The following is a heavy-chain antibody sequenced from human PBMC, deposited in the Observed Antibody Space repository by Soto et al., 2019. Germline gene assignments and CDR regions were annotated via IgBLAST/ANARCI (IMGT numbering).Heavy chain of an antibody. CDR2: ISSSSSYI. CDR3: ARVGEYYYGSGSTGGMDV. CDR1: GFTFSSYS. J-gene: IGHJ6*02. Sequence: PGGSLRLSCAASGFTFSSYSMNWVRQAPGKGLEWVSSISSSSSYIYYADSVKGRFTISRDNAKNSLYLQMNSLRAEDTAVYYCARVGEYYYGSGSTGGMDVWGQGTTVTVSS. V-gene: IGHV3-21*01. D-gene: IGHD3-10*01.